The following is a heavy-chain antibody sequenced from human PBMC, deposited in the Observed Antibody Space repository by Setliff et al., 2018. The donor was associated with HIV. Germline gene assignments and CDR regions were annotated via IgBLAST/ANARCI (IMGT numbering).Heavy chain of an antibody. V-gene: IGHV1-2*02. CDR1: GYTFNIDY. J-gene: IGHJ4*02. D-gene: IGHD3-9*01. CDR2: INPNNGGT. CDR3: AGSILTGYYTFGADY. Sequence: GASVKVSCKASGYTFNIDYMHWVRQAPGQGLEWMGWINPNNGGTNYAQKFQGRVTITADESTTTAYMELSSLRSEDTALYYCAGSILTGYYTFGADYWGQGTLVTVSS.